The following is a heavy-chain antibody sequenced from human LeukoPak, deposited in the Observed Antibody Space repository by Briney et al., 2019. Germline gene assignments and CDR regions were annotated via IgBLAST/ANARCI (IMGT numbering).Heavy chain of an antibody. V-gene: IGHV3-11*01. CDR2: VSSTGGDK. J-gene: IGHJ4*02. CDR1: GVTFEDYY. CDR3: ARAREYQLLYFDY. D-gene: IGHD2-2*01. Sequence: GGSLRLSCTGSGVTFEDYYLSWIRQAPGKGLEWISYVSSTGGDKFYADPVKGRFTISRDNARNSVYMEMNDLIAEDTAFYYCARAREYQLLYFDYWGQGTLVTVSS.